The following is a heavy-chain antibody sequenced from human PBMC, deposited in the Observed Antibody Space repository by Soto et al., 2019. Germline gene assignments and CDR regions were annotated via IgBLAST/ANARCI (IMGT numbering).Heavy chain of an antibody. CDR1: GYTFISNG. CDR3: ARVQYFTLGYDFWSGVNAFDI. J-gene: IGHJ3*02. CDR2: ISAYNGNT. Sequence: QVQLVQSGAEVKKPGASVKVSCKASGYTFISNGITWVRQAPGQGLEWMGWISAYNGNTNYAQKLQGRVTMTTDTSTSTAYMELRSLRSDDTAVYYCARVQYFTLGYDFWSGVNAFDIWGQGTMVTVSS. V-gene: IGHV1-18*01. D-gene: IGHD3-3*01.